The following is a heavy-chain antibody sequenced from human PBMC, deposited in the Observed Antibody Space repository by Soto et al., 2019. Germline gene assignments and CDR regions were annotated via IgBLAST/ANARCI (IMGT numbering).Heavy chain of an antibody. CDR1: GYTFTGYY. CDR2: INPNSGGT. D-gene: IGHD1-1*01. J-gene: IGHJ4*02. CDR3: ARDWGSIGNDSIQFDY. Sequence: GASVKVSCKASGYTFTGYYMHWVRQAPGQGLEWMGWINPNSGGTNYAQKFQGWVTMTRDTSISTAYMELSRLRSDDTAVYYCARDWGSIGNDSIQFDYWGQGTLVTVSS. V-gene: IGHV1-2*04.